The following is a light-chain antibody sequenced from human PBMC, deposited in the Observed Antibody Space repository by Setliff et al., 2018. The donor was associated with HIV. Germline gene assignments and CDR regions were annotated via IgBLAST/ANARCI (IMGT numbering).Light chain of an antibody. CDR3: GTWDSSLSAGV. J-gene: IGLJ1*01. V-gene: IGLV1-51*01. CDR2: DND. Sequence: QSALTQPPSVSAAPGQRVTISCSGSSSNIGKNYVSWYQQLPGTAPKLLIYDNDKRPSGIPDRFSGSKSGTSATLGITGLQTGDEADYYCGTWDSSLSAGVFGTGTKVT. CDR1: SSNIGKNY.